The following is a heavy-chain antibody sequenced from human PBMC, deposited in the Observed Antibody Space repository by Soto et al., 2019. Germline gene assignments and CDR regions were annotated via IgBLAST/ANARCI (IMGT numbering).Heavy chain of an antibody. Sequence: GGSLRLSCAASGFTVSSNYMSWVRQAPGKGLEWVSVIYSGVSTYYEEAVKGRFTITRHNSKNTLSLQMNSLRDEETEVYYGARGTGDIGAFDIWGQGTMVTVSS. CDR1: GFTVSSNY. D-gene: IGHD7-27*01. V-gene: IGHV3-53*04. CDR2: IYSGVST. J-gene: IGHJ3*02. CDR3: ARGTGDIGAFDI.